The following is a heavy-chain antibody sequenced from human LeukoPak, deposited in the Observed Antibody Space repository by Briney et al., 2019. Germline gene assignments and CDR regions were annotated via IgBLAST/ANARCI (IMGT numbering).Heavy chain of an antibody. V-gene: IGHV3-20*04. CDR3: AKGTYYYDSSGYYGGYYFDY. Sequence: PGGSLRLSCAASGFSFDDYDMAWLRQAPGKGLEWVSDIDWKGRPTSYADSVKGRFTISRDNSKNTLYLQMNSLRAEDTAVYYCAKGTYYYDSSGYYGGYYFDYWGQGTLVTVSS. J-gene: IGHJ4*02. CDR1: GFSFDDYD. D-gene: IGHD3-22*01. CDR2: IDWKGRPT.